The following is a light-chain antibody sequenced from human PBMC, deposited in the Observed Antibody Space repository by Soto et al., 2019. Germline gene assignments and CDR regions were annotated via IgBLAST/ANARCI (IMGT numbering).Light chain of an antibody. CDR2: GAS. CDR1: QSVSSSY. V-gene: IGKV3-20*01. Sequence: EIVLTQSPGTLSLSPGERATLSCRASQSVSSSYLAWYQQKPGQAPRLLIYGASSRATGIPDRFSGSGSGTDFTLTISSLQAEDVAVYYCQQYYNTPLTFGGGTKVDI. CDR3: QQYYNTPLT. J-gene: IGKJ4*01.